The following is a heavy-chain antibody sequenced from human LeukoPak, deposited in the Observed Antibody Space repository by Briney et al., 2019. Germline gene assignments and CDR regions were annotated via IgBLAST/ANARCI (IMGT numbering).Heavy chain of an antibody. CDR1: GDSISSGNY. D-gene: IGHD3-22*01. Sequence: SETLSLTCTVSGDSISSGNYWGWIRQPPGKGLEWIGSIFHTGSTYFNLSLKSRVTISVDTSKNQFSLRLSSVTAADTAVYYCARGGGGYTLYSFDYWGEGALVTVSS. CDR3: ARGGGGYTLYSFDY. J-gene: IGHJ4*02. V-gene: IGHV4-38-2*02. CDR2: IFHTGST.